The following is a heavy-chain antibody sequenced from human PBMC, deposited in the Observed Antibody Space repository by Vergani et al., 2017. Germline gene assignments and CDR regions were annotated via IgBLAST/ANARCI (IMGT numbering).Heavy chain of an antibody. Sequence: QLQLQESGSGLVKPSQTLSLTCAVSGGSISSGGYSWSWIRQPPGKGLEWIGYIYHSGSTYYNPSLKSRVTISVDRSKNQFSLKLSSVTAADTAVYYCARDGPYSSGYYLQLHDAFDIWGQGTMVTVSS. D-gene: IGHD3-22*01. CDR2: IYHSGST. CDR3: ARDGPYSSGYYLQLHDAFDI. J-gene: IGHJ3*02. V-gene: IGHV4-30-2*01. CDR1: GGSISSGGYS.